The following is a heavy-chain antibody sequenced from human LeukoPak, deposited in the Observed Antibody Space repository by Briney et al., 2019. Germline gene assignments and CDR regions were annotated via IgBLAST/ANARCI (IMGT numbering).Heavy chain of an antibody. J-gene: IGHJ6*03. CDR3: ARVGNYDFWSGYSSSIFYYYYMDV. CDR1: GGSISSSSYY. Sequence: SETLSLTCTVSGGSISSSSYYWGWIRQPPGKGLEWIGSIYYSGSTYYNPSLKSRVTISVDTSKNQFSLKLSSVTAADTAVYYCARVGNYDFWSGYSSSIFYYYYMDVWGKGTTVTVSS. V-gene: IGHV4-39*07. D-gene: IGHD3-3*01. CDR2: IYYSGST.